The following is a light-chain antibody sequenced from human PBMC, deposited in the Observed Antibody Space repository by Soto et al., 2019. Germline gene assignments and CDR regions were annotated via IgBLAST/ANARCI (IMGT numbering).Light chain of an antibody. CDR1: TGTVTSGHY. Sequence: QAVVTQEPPLTVSPGGTVTLTCGSSTGTVTSGHYPYWFQVKPGQAPRTLLYDINNKHSWTPARFSGSLLGGKAALTLSGAQPEDEADYYCLLSYSGPSIFGRGTQLTVL. CDR2: DIN. J-gene: IGLJ7*01. CDR3: LLSYSGPSI. V-gene: IGLV7-46*01.